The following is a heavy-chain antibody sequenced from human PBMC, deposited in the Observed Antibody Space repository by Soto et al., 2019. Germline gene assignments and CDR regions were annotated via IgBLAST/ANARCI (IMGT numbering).Heavy chain of an antibody. CDR3: AATYGDYHYLDY. J-gene: IGHJ4*02. V-gene: IGHV4-39*01. CDR1: GGSISSSSYY. CDR2: IYYSGST. D-gene: IGHD4-17*01. Sequence: SETLSLTCTVSGGSISSSSYYWGWIRQPPGKGLEWIGSIYYSGSTYYNPSLKSRVTISVDTSKNQFSLKLSSVTAADTAVYYCAATYGDYHYLDYWGQGTLVTVSS.